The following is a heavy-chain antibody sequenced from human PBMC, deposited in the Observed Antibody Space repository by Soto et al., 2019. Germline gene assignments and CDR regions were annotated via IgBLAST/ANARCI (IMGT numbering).Heavy chain of an antibody. D-gene: IGHD3-22*01. CDR3: ARAHYYDNTGARPV. J-gene: IGHJ4*02. V-gene: IGHV3-48*03. CDR1: GFTFSTFE. Sequence: EVQLVESGGGLVQPGGSLRLSCVASGFTFSTFEMNWVRQAPGKGLEWVSYISSSGSPIYYAESVKGRFTISRDNAKNSLFLQVDSLRAEDTSVYYCARAHYYDNTGARPVGGQGALVTVSS. CDR2: ISSSGSPI.